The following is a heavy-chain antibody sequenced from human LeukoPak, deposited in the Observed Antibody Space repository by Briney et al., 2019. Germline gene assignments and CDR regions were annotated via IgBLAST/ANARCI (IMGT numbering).Heavy chain of an antibody. J-gene: IGHJ4*02. CDR3: ARNYCGSTSCYLGN. CDR2: IYHTGST. Sequence: SETLSLTCTVSGYSISSGYYWGWIRQPPGKGLEWIETIYHTGSTYYNPSLKSRVTISVDTSKNQFSLKLSSVTAADTAVYYCARNYCGSTSCYLGNWGQGTLVTVSS. D-gene: IGHD2-2*01. V-gene: IGHV4-38-2*02. CDR1: GYSISSGYY.